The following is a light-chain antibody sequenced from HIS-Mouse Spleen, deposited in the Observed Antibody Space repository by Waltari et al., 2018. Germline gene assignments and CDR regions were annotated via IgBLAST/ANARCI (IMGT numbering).Light chain of an antibody. CDR3: SSYAGSNNL. V-gene: IGLV2-8*02. CDR1: SSDVGGYTY. J-gene: IGLJ2*01. CDR2: EVS. Sequence: ALTQPRSVSRERGSSCTMSRSGTSSDVGGYTYASWYQQHPGKAPKLMIYEVSKRPSGVPDRFSGSKSGNTASLTVSGLQAEDDADYYCSSYAGSNNLFGGGTKLTVL.